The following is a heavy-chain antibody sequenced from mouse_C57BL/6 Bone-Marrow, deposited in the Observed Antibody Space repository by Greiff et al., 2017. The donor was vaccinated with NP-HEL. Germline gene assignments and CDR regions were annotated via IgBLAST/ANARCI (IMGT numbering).Heavy chain of an antibody. CDR1: GYSITSGYY. CDR2: ISYDGSN. D-gene: IGHD3-1*01. V-gene: IGHV3-6*01. CDR3: ARGYPFAY. Sequence: ESGPGLVKPSQSLSLTCSVTGYSITSGYYWNWIRQFPGNKLEWMGYISYDGSNNYNPSLKNRISITRDTSNNQFFLKLNSVTTEDTATYYCARGYPFAYWGQGTLVTVSA. J-gene: IGHJ3*01.